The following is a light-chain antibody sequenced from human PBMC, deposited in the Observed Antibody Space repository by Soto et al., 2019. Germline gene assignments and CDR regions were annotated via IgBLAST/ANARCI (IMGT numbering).Light chain of an antibody. CDR2: DAS. V-gene: IGKV3-11*01. CDR3: QQRSNWPT. Sequence: EIVLTQSPATLSLSPGERATLSCRASQSVSSYLAWYQQKPGQAPRLLIFDASNRATGIPARFSGSGSGTDFTLTISSLEPEDWAVYYCQQRSNWPTFGGGTKVEIK. J-gene: IGKJ4*01. CDR1: QSVSSY.